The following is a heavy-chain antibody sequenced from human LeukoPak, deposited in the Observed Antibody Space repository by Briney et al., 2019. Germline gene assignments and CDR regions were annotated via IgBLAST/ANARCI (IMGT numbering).Heavy chain of an antibody. D-gene: IGHD3-22*01. J-gene: IGHJ1*01. CDR3: AKGTNYYDSSEYFQH. CDR2: ISWNSGSI. Sequence: GGSLRLSCAASGFTFDNYAMHWVRQAPGKGLEWVSGISWNSGSIGYADSVKGRFTISRDNAKNSLYLQMNSLRAEDTALYYCAKGTNYYDSSEYFQHWGQGTLVTVSS. CDR1: GFTFDNYA. V-gene: IGHV3-9*01.